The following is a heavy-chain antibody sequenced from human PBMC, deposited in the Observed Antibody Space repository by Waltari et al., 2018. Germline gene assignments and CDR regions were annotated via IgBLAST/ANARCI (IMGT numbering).Heavy chain of an antibody. V-gene: IGHV3-74*01. Sequence: EVQLVESGGGLVQPGGSLRLSCAASGLTFSRYWMHWVRQAPGQGLVWVSRINSDGSSTSYADSVKGRFTISRDNAKNTLYLQMNSLRAEDTAVYYCATCYYYDSSGNYYVSDYWGQGTLVTVSS. J-gene: IGHJ4*02. CDR1: GLTFSRYW. CDR2: INSDGSST. CDR3: ATCYYYDSSGNYYVSDY. D-gene: IGHD3-22*01.